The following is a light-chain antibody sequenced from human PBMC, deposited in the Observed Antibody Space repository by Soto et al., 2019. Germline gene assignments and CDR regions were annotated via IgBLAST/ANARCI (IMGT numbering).Light chain of an antibody. Sequence: EVVLTQSPVTLSLSPGETATLSCRASQSVSSKYLAWYQQKPGQAPSLLIYGTSTRATGIPDRFSGSGYGTDFTLTISSLEPEDFAVFYCHHYGSSLSAFGQGTKVDIK. CDR3: HHYGSSLSA. V-gene: IGKV3-20*01. CDR1: QSVSSKY. J-gene: IGKJ1*01. CDR2: GTS.